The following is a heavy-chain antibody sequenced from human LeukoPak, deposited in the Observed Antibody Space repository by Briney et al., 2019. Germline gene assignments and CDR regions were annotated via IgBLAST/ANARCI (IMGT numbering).Heavy chain of an antibody. D-gene: IGHD5-12*01. CDR1: GFTFSNYA. V-gene: IGHV3-30*04. J-gene: IGHJ3*02. CDR3: ARPRGYSGYDYAFDI. Sequence: PGRSLRLSCAASGFTFSNYAMHWVRQAPGKGLEWVAVTSYDGSNQYYADSVMGRFTISRDNSKNTLYLQMNSLRPEYTAVYYCARPRGYSGYDYAFDIWGQGTMVTVSS. CDR2: TSYDGSNQ.